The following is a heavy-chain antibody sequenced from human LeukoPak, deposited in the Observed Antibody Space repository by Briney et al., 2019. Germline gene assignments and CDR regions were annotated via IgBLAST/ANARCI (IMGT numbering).Heavy chain of an antibody. CDR3: ARVDGVEYCSSTSCYFVYYFDY. CDR1: GHTFTSYG. D-gene: IGHD2-2*01. V-gene: IGHV1-18*01. Sequence: ASVKVSCKASGHTFTSYGISWVRQAPGQGLEWMGWISAYNGNTNYAQKLQGRVTMTTDTSTSTAYMELRSLRSDDTAVYYCARVDGVEYCSSTSCYFVYYFDYWSQGTLVTVSS. J-gene: IGHJ4*02. CDR2: ISAYNGNT.